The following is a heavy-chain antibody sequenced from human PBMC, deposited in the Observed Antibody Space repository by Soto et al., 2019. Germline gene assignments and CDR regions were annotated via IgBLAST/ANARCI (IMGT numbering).Heavy chain of an antibody. CDR3: AKKVNSGSGSQYFDY. V-gene: IGHV3-23*01. D-gene: IGHD3-10*01. CDR1: GFTFNSYS. J-gene: IGHJ4*02. Sequence: PAGSIRISCVASGFTFNSYSMSWVRQAPGKGLEWVSGFRASADDGTTYYADSVKGRFTISRDNSKNTLFLQMNSLRAEDTAIYYCAKKVNSGSGSQYFDYWGQGTLVTVSS. CDR2: FRASADDGTT.